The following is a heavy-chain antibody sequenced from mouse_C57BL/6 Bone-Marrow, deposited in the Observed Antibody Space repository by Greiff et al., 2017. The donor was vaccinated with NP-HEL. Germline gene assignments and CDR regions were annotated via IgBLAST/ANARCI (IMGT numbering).Heavy chain of an antibody. CDR3: ARGPYYGSRYWYFDV. V-gene: IGHV1-81*01. CDR2: IYPRSGNT. D-gene: IGHD1-1*01. CDR1: GYTFTSYG. Sequence: QVQLQQSGAELARPGASVKLSCKASGYTFTSYGISWVKQRTGQGLEWIGEIYPRSGNTYYNEKFKGKATMTAAKSSSTAYMELRSLTSEDSAVYFCARGPYYGSRYWYFDVWGTGTTVTVSS. J-gene: IGHJ1*03.